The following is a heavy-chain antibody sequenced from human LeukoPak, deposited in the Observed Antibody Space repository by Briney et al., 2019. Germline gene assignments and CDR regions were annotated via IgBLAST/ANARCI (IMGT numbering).Heavy chain of an antibody. CDR2: ISSGSRYI. J-gene: IGHJ4*01. CDR1: GFTFSTYS. V-gene: IGHV3-21*04. Sequence: GGSLRLSCAASGFTFSTYSMNWVRQAPGKGLEWVSSISSGSRYIYYADSVKGRFTISRDNSKNTLYLQMNSLRAEDTAVYYCVKDSSGWLDYWGHGTLVTVCS. CDR3: VKDSSGWLDY. D-gene: IGHD6-19*01.